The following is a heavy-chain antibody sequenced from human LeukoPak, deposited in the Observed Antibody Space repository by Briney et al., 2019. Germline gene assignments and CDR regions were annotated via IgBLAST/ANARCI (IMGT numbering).Heavy chain of an antibody. J-gene: IGHJ6*03. CDR3: ARGRLPVYYYYYMDV. Sequence: ASVKVSCKASGYTFTSYAMHWVRQAPGQRLEWMGWINAGNGNTKYSQEFQGRVTITRDTSASTAYMELSSLRSEDMAVYYCARGRLPVYYYYYMDVWGKGTTVTVSS. D-gene: IGHD4-11*01. CDR1: GYTFTSYA. CDR2: INAGNGNT. V-gene: IGHV1-3*03.